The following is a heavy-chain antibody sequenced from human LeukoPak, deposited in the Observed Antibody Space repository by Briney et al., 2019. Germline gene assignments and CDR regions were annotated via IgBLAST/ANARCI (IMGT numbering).Heavy chain of an antibody. Sequence: SVRVSCKASGGTFSSYAISWVRQAPGQGLEWMGGIIPIFGTANYAQKFQGRVTITADESTSTAYMELSSLRSEDTAVYYCARELSAAGTLDYWSQGTLVTVSS. V-gene: IGHV1-69*13. CDR2: IIPIFGTA. J-gene: IGHJ4*02. CDR1: GGTFSSYA. CDR3: ARELSAAGTLDY. D-gene: IGHD6-13*01.